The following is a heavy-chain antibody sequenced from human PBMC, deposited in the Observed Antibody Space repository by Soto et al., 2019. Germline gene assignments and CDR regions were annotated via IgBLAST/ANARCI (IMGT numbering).Heavy chain of an antibody. CDR1: GFTFSSYC. CDR2: IWYDGSNK. D-gene: IGHD2-15*01. CDR3: ARDLRYCSGGSCYFFVGHYYYGMDV. V-gene: IGHV3-33*01. Sequence: LXRSCAESGFTFSSYCMHWVLQAPGKGLEWVAVIWYDGSNKYYADSVKGRFTISRDNSKNTLYLQMNSLRAEDTAVYYCARDLRYCSGGSCYFFVGHYYYGMDVWGQGTTVTVSS. J-gene: IGHJ6*02.